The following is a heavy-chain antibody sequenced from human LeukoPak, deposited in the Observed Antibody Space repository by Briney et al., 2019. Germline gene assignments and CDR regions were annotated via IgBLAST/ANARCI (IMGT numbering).Heavy chain of an antibody. J-gene: IGHJ3*02. CDR1: GFTFDDYA. CDR2: ISWNSGSI. Sequence: SLRLSCAASGFTFDDYAMHWVRQARGKGLEWVSGISWNSGSIGYADSVKGRFTISRDSAKNSLYLQMNSLRAEDTALYYCAAYGGLSAFDIWGQGTMVTAPS. CDR3: AAYGGLSAFDI. D-gene: IGHD4/OR15-4a*01. V-gene: IGHV3-9*01.